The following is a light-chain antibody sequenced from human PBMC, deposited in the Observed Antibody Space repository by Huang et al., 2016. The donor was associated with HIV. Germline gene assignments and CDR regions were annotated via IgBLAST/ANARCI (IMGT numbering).Light chain of an antibody. Sequence: DIVMTQSPLSLSVTPGEPASISCKSSQSLLHNSGYIYLDWYLQKPGQSPQLMIYLGSNRASGVPDRVRASGSGTDFTLTISRVETEDVGIYYCMQGLQAPRLTFGGGTKVEIK. CDR2: LGS. CDR1: QSLLHNSGYIY. V-gene: IGKV2-28*01. CDR3: MQGLQAPRLT. J-gene: IGKJ4*01.